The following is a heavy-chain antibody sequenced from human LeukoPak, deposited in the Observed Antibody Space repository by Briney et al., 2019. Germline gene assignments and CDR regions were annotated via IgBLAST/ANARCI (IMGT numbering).Heavy chain of an antibody. J-gene: IGHJ4*02. CDR3: SKSSSGLFDY. CDR2: ISSSSSTI. Sequence: PGGSLRLSCAASGFTFSSYSMNWVRQAPGKGLEWVSYISSSSSTIYYADSVRGRFTISRDNAKNSLYLQMDSLRDEDTAVYYCSKSSSGLFDYWGQGTLVTVSS. CDR1: GFTFSSYS. D-gene: IGHD6-6*01. V-gene: IGHV3-48*02.